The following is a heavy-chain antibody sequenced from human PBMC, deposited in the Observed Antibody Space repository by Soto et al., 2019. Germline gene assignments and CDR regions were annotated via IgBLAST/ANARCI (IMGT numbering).Heavy chain of an antibody. CDR3: ARRKGRTSFDRYFDD. Sequence: QVQLQESGPGLVKPSETLSLTCTVSGGSISSYYWSWIRQPPGKGLEWIGYIYYSGSTNYNPSLKSRVTISVDTSKNQFSLNLSSVTAADTAVYFCARRKGRTSFDRYFDDWGQGTLVTVSS. V-gene: IGHV4-59*01. CDR1: GGSISSYY. J-gene: IGHJ4*02. D-gene: IGHD3-16*01. CDR2: IYYSGST.